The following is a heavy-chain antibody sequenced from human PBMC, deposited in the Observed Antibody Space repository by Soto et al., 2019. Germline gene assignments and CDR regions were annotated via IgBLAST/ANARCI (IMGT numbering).Heavy chain of an antibody. V-gene: IGHV4-59*08. J-gene: IGHJ5*02. CDR1: GGSITSYH. Sequence: SETLSLTCIVSGGSITSYHWSWIRQFPGKGLEWIAYTSYTGNTNYNPSLQSRVTISIDMTNNHVSLILNSVTAADTAVYYCARVGPWVPYYYDSSPYTFENWFDPWGQGTLVTVS. D-gene: IGHD3-22*01. CDR2: TSYTGNT. CDR3: ARVGPWVPYYYDSSPYTFENWFDP.